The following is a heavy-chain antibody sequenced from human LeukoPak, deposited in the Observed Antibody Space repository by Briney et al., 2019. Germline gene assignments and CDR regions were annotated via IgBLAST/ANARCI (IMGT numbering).Heavy chain of an antibody. D-gene: IGHD6-19*01. CDR2: ISSSGSTI. CDR3: ATIAVAGTRFDY. Sequence: GGSLRLSCAASGFTFSSYEMNWVRQAPGKGLEWVSYISSSGSTIYYPDSVKGRFTISRDNAKNSLYLQMNSLRAEDTAVYYCATIAVAGTRFDYWGQGTLVTVSS. CDR1: GFTFSSYE. V-gene: IGHV3-48*03. J-gene: IGHJ4*02.